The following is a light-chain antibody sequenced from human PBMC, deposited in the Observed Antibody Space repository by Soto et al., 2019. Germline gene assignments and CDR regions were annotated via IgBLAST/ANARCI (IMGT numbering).Light chain of an antibody. CDR1: QSISNW. CDR3: PQYNSYSWT. V-gene: IGKV1-5*01. J-gene: IGKJ1*01. CDR2: HAS. Sequence: MTVAPAALRASVGDRVTITCRASQSISNWLAWYQQKPGTAPKVLIYHASNLQSGVPSRFSGSGSGTEFTLTISSLQPDDFATYYCPQYNSYSWTFGQGTKVDIK.